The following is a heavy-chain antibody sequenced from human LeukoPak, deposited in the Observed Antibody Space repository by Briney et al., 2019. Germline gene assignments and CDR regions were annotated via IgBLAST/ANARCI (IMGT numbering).Heavy chain of an antibody. CDR3: ARRAYSYDFDY. CDR1: GFTFTNYA. D-gene: IGHD5-18*01. Sequence: GGSPRLSCAASGFTFTNYAMTWVRQAPGKGLEWVSAISGSGGYTYYADSVKGRFTISRDNFKNTLYLQMNSLRAEDTAVYYCARRAYSYDFDYWGQGTLVTVSS. CDR2: ISGSGGYT. V-gene: IGHV3-23*01. J-gene: IGHJ4*02.